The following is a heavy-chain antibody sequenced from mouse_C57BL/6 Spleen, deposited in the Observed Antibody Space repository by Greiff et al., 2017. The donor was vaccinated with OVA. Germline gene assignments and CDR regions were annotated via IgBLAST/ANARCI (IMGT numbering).Heavy chain of an antibody. Sequence: EVQLVESGGGLVQPKGSLKLSCAASGFSFNTYAMNWVRQAPGKGLEWVARIRRKSNNYATYYADSVKDRFTISRDDSESMLYLQMNNLKTEDTAMYYCVRRDNYAFAYRGQGTLVTVSA. V-gene: IGHV10-1*01. CDR3: VRRDNYAFAY. D-gene: IGHD1-3*01. J-gene: IGHJ3*01. CDR1: GFSFNTYA. CDR2: IRRKSNNYAT.